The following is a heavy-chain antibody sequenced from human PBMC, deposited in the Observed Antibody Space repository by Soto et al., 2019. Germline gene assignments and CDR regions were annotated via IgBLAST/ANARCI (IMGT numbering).Heavy chain of an antibody. CDR1: GGSVSSGSYY. D-gene: IGHD2-15*01. J-gene: IGHJ5*02. CDR2: IYYSGST. CDR3: TRAPLRCSGGSCYSADA. Sequence: PSETLSLTCTVSGGSVSSGSYYWSWIRQPPGKGLEWIGYIYYSGSTNYNPSLKSRVTISVDTSKNQFSLKLSSVTAADTAVYYCTRAPLRCSGGSCYSADAWGQGTLVTVSS. V-gene: IGHV4-61*01.